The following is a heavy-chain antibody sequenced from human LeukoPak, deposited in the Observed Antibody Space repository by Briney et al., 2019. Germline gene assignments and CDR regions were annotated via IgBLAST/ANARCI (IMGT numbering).Heavy chain of an antibody. D-gene: IGHD3-16*01. CDR2: ISGSGGST. CDR1: GFTFSSYG. J-gene: IGHJ4*02. V-gene: IGHV3-23*01. Sequence: GGTLRLSCAASGFTFSSYGMSWVRQAPGKGLEWVSAISGSGGSTYYADSVKGRFTISRDNSKNTLFPQMNSLRAEDTAVYYCAKLYRSVVVRNYFDYWGQGTLVTVSS. CDR3: AKLYRSVVVRNYFDY.